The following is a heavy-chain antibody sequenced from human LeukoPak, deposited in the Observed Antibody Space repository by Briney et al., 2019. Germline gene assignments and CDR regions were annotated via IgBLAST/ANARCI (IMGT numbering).Heavy chain of an antibody. CDR2: IYYSGST. CDR3: TRGDGYAQY. Sequence: SETLSLTCTVSGGSISSYYWSWIRQPPGKGLEWIGSIYYSGSTYYNPSLKSRVTISVDTSKNQISLQLSSVTAADTAIYYCTRGDGYAQYWGQGTLVTVSS. D-gene: IGHD3-16*01. V-gene: IGHV4-59*01. CDR1: GGSISSYY. J-gene: IGHJ4*02.